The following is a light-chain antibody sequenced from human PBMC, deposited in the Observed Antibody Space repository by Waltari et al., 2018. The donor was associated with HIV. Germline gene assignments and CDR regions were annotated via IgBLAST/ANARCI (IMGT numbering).Light chain of an antibody. CDR2: GAS. V-gene: IGKV3-15*01. CDR1: QSVSSN. Sequence: EIVMTQSPATLSVSPGDRATLSCRASQSVSSNLAGYQQKPGQAPRLLIYGASTRATGIPARFSGSGSGTEFTLTISSLQSEDFAVYYCQQYNNWPPWTFGQGTKVEIK. CDR3: QQYNNWPPWT. J-gene: IGKJ1*01.